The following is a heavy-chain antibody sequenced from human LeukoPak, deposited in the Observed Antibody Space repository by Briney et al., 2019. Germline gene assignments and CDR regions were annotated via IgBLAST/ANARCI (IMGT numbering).Heavy chain of an antibody. J-gene: IGHJ5*02. CDR2: FDPEDGET. Sequence: ASVKVSCKVSGYTLTELSMHWVRQAPGKGLEWMGGFDPEDGETIYAQKFQGRVTMTEDTSTDTAYMELSSLRSEDTAVYYCSVVVPAAIIDWFDPWGQGTLVTVSS. D-gene: IGHD2-2*02. CDR1: GYTLTELS. CDR3: SVVVPAAIIDWFDP. V-gene: IGHV1-24*01.